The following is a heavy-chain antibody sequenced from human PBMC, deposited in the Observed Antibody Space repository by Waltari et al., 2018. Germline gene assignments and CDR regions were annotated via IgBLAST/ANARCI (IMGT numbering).Heavy chain of an antibody. V-gene: IGHV3-23*04. CDR1: GFTFSSHG. Sequence: EVQLVESGGGLVQPGGSLRFSCTASGFTFSSHGMTWVRQVPGKGLEWVSAIGGSTGSTNYADSVRGRFTISRDNSKNTLYLQMNSLRAEDTALYYCAKSGRSPWAFDIWGQGTMVTVSS. CDR2: IGGSTGST. D-gene: IGHD3-10*01. J-gene: IGHJ3*02. CDR3: AKSGRSPWAFDI.